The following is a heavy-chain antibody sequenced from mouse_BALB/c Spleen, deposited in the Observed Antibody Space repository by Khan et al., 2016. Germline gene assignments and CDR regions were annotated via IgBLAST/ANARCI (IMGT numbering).Heavy chain of an antibody. Sequence: QVQLQQSGAELMKPGASVKISCKATGYTFSSYWIEWVKQRPEHGLEWIGEILPGSGSTDYSEKFKVKATFTADTSSNTAYMQLSSLTSEDSAVYYCARGAYWGQGTLVTVSA. CDR3: ARGAY. CDR2: ILPGSGST. J-gene: IGHJ3*01. V-gene: IGHV1-9*01. CDR1: GYTFSSYW.